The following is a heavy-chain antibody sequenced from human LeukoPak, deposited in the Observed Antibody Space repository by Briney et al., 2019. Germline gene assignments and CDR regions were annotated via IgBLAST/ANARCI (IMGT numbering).Heavy chain of an antibody. CDR3: AILSFIAVAGDFDY. Sequence: PGGSLRLSCAASGFTVSSKDMNWVRQAPGKGLEWVSAISGSGGSTYYADSVKGRFTISRDNSKNTLYLQMNSLRAEDTAVYYCAILSFIAVAGDFDYWGQGTLVTVSS. CDR2: ISGSGGST. J-gene: IGHJ4*02. V-gene: IGHV3-23*01. CDR1: GFTVSSKD. D-gene: IGHD6-19*01.